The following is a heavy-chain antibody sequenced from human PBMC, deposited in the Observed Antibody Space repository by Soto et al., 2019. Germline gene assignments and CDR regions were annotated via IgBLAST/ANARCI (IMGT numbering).Heavy chain of an antibody. D-gene: IGHD6-13*01. CDR1: GGSISSSSYY. CDR3: ARRVVAAAGTAGYYYYGMDV. V-gene: IGHV4-39*01. CDR2: IYYSGST. J-gene: IGHJ6*02. Sequence: SETLSVTCTVSGGSISSSSYYWGWIRQPPGKGLEWIGSIYYSGSTYYNPSLKSRVTISVDTSKNQFSLKLSSVTAADTAVYYCARRVVAAAGTAGYYYYGMDVWGQGTTVTVSS.